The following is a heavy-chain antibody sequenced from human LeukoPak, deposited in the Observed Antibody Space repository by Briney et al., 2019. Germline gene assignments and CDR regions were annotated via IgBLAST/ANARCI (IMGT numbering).Heavy chain of an antibody. CDR2: ITTTFYT. CDR3: ARGWRAYSYGPQSFDY. J-gene: IGHJ4*02. D-gene: IGHD5-18*01. Sequence: GGSLRLSCAASGFTFSSYSFNWVRQVPGKGLEWVSSITTTFYTYYTDSVKGRFTISRDNAKNSLYLQMISLRAEDTAVYYCARGWRAYSYGPQSFDYRGQGTLVTVSS. CDR1: GFTFSSYS. V-gene: IGHV3-21*01.